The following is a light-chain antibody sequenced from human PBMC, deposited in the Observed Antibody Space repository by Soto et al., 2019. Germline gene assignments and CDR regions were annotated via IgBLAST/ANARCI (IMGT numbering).Light chain of an antibody. J-gene: IGKJ2*01. CDR1: LGLSTW. CDR2: GAT. CDR3: QQASSPPHT. V-gene: IGKV1-12*01. Sequence: DIQMTQSPSSVSASVGDRVTITCRASLGLSTWLACYQQKPGEAPKLLIYGATNLRGGVPSRFSGIGSGTDFTLTISALQPEEFATDYCQQASSPPHTVGPGNKLEI.